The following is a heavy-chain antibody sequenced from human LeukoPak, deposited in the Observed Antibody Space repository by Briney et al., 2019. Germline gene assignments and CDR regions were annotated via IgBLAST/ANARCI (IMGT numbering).Heavy chain of an antibody. V-gene: IGHV1-69*13. CDR2: IIPIFGTA. D-gene: IGHD2-2*01. Sequence: ASVKVSCKASGGTFSSYVISWARQAPGQGLEWMGGIIPIFGTANYAQKFQGRVTITADESTSTAYMELSSLRSEDTAVYYCARALLRYCSSTSCYWFDPWGQGTLVTVSS. CDR3: ARALLRYCSSTSCYWFDP. J-gene: IGHJ5*02. CDR1: GGTFSSYV.